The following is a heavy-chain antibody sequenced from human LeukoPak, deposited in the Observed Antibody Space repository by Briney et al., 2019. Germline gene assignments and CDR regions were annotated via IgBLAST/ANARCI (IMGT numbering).Heavy chain of an antibody. J-gene: IGHJ5*02. CDR1: GGSISSGDYY. D-gene: IGHD3-10*01. V-gene: IGHV4-30-4*08. CDR3: AYGSGSNWFDP. CDR2: IYYSGST. Sequence: SQTLSLTCTVSGGSISSGDYYWSWIRQPPGKGLEWIGYIYYSGSTYYNPSLKSRVTISVDTSKNQFSLKLSSVTAADTVVYYCAYGSGSNWFDPWGQGTLVTVSS.